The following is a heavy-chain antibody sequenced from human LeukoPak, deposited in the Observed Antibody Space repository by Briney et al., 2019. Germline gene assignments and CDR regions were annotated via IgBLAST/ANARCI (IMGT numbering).Heavy chain of an antibody. CDR3: ARVEAAAVDI. CDR2: INHSGST. D-gene: IGHD6-13*01. CDR1: GGSFSGYY. Sequence: PSETLSLTCAVYGGSFSGYYWSWIRQPPGKGLEWIGEINHSGSTNYNPSLKSRVTISVDTSKNQFSLKLSSVTAADTAVHYCARVEAAAVDIWGQGTMVTVSS. V-gene: IGHV4-34*01. J-gene: IGHJ3*02.